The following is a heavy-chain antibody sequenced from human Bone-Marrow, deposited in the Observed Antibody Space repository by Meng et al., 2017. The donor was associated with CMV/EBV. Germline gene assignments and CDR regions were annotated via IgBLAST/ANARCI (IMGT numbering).Heavy chain of an antibody. J-gene: IGHJ4*02. CDR1: VGSFSGYH. Sequence: SETLSLTCVVNVGSFSGYHWTWIRQSPGKGLEWIGEINHSGSTNYNPSLRSRVIISVDTSKNQFSLKLSSVTAADTAVYYCARNGKPVGYSSSWYNTPFDYWVQGTLVTVSS. CDR3: ARNGKPVGYSSSWYNTPFDY. V-gene: IGHV4-34*01. CDR2: INHSGST. D-gene: IGHD6-13*01.